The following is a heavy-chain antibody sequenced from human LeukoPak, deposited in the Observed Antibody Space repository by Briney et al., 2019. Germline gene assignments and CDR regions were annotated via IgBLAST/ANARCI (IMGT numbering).Heavy chain of an antibody. V-gene: IGHV3-33*01. J-gene: IGHJ3*02. CDR1: GFTLSSYG. Sequence: GGSLRLSCAASGFTLSSYGMHWVRQAPGKGLEWVAFIWYDGSNKYYADSVKGRFTISRDNSKNTLYLQMNSLRAEDTAVYYCARFPYCSSTSCGRGRAFDIWGQGTMATVSS. D-gene: IGHD2-2*01. CDR2: IWYDGSNK. CDR3: ARFPYCSSTSCGRGRAFDI.